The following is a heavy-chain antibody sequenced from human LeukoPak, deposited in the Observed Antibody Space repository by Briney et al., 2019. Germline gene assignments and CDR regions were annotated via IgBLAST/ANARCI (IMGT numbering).Heavy chain of an antibody. D-gene: IGHD4-17*01. J-gene: IGHJ6*02. CDR1: GGSFSGYY. CDR2: IYYSGST. V-gene: IGHV4-59*01. Sequence: PSETLSLTCAVYGGSFSGYYWSWIRQPPGKGLEWIGYIYYSGSTNYNPSLKSRVTISVDTSKNQFSLKLSSVTAADTAVYYCARYYGDLYYYGMDVWGQGTTVTVSS. CDR3: ARYYGDLYYYGMDV.